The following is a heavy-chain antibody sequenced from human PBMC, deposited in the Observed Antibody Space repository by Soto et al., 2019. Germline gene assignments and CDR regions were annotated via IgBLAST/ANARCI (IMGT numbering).Heavy chain of an antibody. Sequence: ALVKVSRKEPGYTFTRSNMNSVRQDPGQGHQWMGLINPSGGSTSYAQKFQGRVTMTRDTSTSTVYMELSSLRSEDTAVYYCARDGTYYYDSSGYYSKPNDFDYWGQGTLVTVSS. CDR1: GYTFTRSN. J-gene: IGHJ4*02. D-gene: IGHD3-22*01. CDR3: ARDGTYYYDSSGYYSKPNDFDY. V-gene: IGHV1-46*01. CDR2: INPSGGST.